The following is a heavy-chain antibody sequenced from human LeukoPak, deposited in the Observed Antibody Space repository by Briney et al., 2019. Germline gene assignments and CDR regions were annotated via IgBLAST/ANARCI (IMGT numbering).Heavy chain of an antibody. CDR2: ISGSGGST. Sequence: PGGSLRLSCAASGFTFSSYAMSWVRQAPGKGLEWVSAISGSGGSTYYADSVKGRFTISRDNSKNTLYPQMNSLRAEDTAVYSCAKGLYRSSTSCYTGREYYYYYYGMDVWGQGTTVTVSS. J-gene: IGHJ6*02. D-gene: IGHD2-2*02. CDR3: AKGLYRSSTSCYTGREYYYYYYGMDV. CDR1: GFTFSSYA. V-gene: IGHV3-23*01.